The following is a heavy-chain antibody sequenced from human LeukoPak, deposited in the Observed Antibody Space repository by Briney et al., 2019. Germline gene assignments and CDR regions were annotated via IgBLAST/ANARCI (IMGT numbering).Heavy chain of an antibody. CDR2: IHPSGST. J-gene: IGHJ4*02. CDR1: GGSFSGYY. V-gene: IGHV4-34*01. D-gene: IGHD5-24*01. CDR3: ARGGDAYKTGNF. Sequence: PSETLSLTCAVYGGSFSGYYWSWIRQPPGKGLGWIGEIHPSGSTSCNPSLKSRVIISVDTSKNLFSLNLTSVTAADTAAYYCARGGDAYKTGNFWGLGTLVTVSS.